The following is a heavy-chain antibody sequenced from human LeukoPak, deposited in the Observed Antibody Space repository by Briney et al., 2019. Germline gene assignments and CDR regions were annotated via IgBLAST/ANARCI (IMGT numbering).Heavy chain of an antibody. Sequence: ASVQVSCKTSGYTFTGYYMQWVRRAPGQGLEWMGWINPNSGGTNYAQKFQGRVTMTRDTSISTAYMELRSLRSDDTAVYYCARGLEWLTRRHTWFDPWGQGTLVTVSS. CDR1: GYTFTGYY. CDR2: INPNSGGT. D-gene: IGHD3-3*01. CDR3: ARGLEWLTRRHTWFDP. V-gene: IGHV1-2*02. J-gene: IGHJ5*02.